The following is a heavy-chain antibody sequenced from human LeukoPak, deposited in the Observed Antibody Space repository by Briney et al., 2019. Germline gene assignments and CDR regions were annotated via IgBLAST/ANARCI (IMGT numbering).Heavy chain of an antibody. J-gene: IGHJ4*02. CDR2: ISNSGDIT. CDR3: VKEVVNHGFWTGHDY. Sequence: PSGTLSLTCAVSGASISTNNWWSWVRQTPGKGLEWVSVISNSGDITYYADPVKGRFTISRDNSKSTLYLQMNSLRTEDTAVYYCVKEVVNHGFWTGHDYWGQGTLVTVSS. V-gene: IGHV3-23*01. CDR1: GASISTNN. D-gene: IGHD3/OR15-3a*01.